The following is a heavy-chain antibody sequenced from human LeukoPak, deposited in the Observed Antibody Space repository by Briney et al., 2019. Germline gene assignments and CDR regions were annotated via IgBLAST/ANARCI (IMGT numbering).Heavy chain of an antibody. CDR3: ARGLDYCSSTSCYGLYCDY. J-gene: IGHJ4*02. CDR1: GGSISSGGYY. CDR2: IYHSGST. V-gene: IGHV4-30-2*01. D-gene: IGHD2-2*01. Sequence: PSETLSLTCTVSGGSISSGGYYWSWIRQPPGKGLEWIGYIYHSGSTYYNPSLKSRVTISVDRSKNQFSLKLSSVTAVDTAVYYCARGLDYCSSTSCYGLYCDYWGQGTLVTVSS.